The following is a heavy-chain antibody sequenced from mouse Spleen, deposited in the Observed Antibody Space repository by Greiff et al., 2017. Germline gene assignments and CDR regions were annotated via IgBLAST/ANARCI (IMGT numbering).Heavy chain of an antibody. V-gene: IGHV5-9*04. Sequence: EVKLVESGGGLVKPGGSLKLSCAASGFTFSSYTMSWVRQTPAKRLEWVATISSGGGNTYYPDSVKGRFTISRDNARNTLYLQMSSLRSEDTAMYYCARHDWEWYFDVWGAGTTVTVSS. CDR1: GFTFSSYT. CDR2: ISSGGGNT. J-gene: IGHJ1*01. CDR3: ARHDWEWYFDV. D-gene: IGHD4-1*01.